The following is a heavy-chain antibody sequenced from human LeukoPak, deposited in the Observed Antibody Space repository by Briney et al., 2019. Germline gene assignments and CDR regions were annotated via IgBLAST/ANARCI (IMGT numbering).Heavy chain of an antibody. Sequence: PGGSLRLSCAASGFTVSSNYMNWVRQAPGKGLEWVSSISTRSSYIHYTDSVKGRFTISRDNAKSSLYLQMNSLRAEDTAVYYCARDEPGGNEFDYWGQGTLVTVSA. CDR3: ARDEPGGNEFDY. CDR1: GFTVSSNY. CDR2: ISTRSSYI. V-gene: IGHV3-21*01. D-gene: IGHD1-1*01. J-gene: IGHJ4*02.